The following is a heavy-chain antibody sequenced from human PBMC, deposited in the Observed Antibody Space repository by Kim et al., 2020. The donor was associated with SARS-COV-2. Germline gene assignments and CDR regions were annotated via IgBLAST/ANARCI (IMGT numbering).Heavy chain of an antibody. CDR2: MNPKNGNT. CDR1: GYTFTRYD. V-gene: IGHV1-8*01. Sequence: ASVKVSCKASGYTFTRYDINWVRQATGQGLEWMGWMNPKNGNTGYAQKFQGRVTMTRDTSITTAYMELSDLRSEDTAIYYCAFMFGDLEYFYYAMNVWGQ. J-gene: IGHJ6*02. D-gene: IGHD3-10*02. CDR3: AFMFGDLEYFYYAMNV.